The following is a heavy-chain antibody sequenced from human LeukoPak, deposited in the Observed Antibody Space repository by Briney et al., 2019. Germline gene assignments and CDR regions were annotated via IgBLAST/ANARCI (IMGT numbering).Heavy chain of an antibody. CDR1: GGSISDYY. J-gene: IGHJ3*02. CDR2: IYISGST. D-gene: IGHD3-10*01. CDR3: AKSNGYGLVDI. Sequence: PSETLSLTCTVSGGSISDYYWSWIRQPAGKGLEWIGRIYISGSTNYNPSLKSRVTMSVDTSRNQFSLKLNSVTAADTAVYYCAKSNGYGLVDIWGQGTMVTVSS. V-gene: IGHV4-4*07.